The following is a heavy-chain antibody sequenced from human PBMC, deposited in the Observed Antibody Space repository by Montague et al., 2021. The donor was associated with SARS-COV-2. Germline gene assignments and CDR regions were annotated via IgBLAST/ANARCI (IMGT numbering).Heavy chain of an antibody. Sequence: CAISGYSVSSNTAARNWIRQSPSRGLEWLGRTYYRSKWGYDNAVALKVRMTISPDTSKNQFSLQLSSVTPEDRAVYYCAKDPRYSLSWSFDYWGQGTLVTVSS. CDR2: TYYRSKWGY. J-gene: IGHJ4*02. D-gene: IGHD6-13*01. CDR3: AKDPRYSLSWSFDY. CDR1: GYSVSSNTAA. V-gene: IGHV6-1*01.